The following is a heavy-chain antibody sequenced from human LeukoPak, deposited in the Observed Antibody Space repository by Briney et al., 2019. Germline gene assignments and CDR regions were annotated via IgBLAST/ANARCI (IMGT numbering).Heavy chain of an antibody. V-gene: IGHV4-4*07. J-gene: IGHJ3*02. CDR1: GGSISSYY. Sequence: SETLSLTCTVSGGSISSYYWSWIRQPAGKGLEWIGRIYTSGSTNYNPSLKSRVTMSVDTSKNQFSLKLSSVTAADTAVYYCAREGKILVRGDAFDIWGQGTMVTVSS. CDR3: AREGKILVRGDAFDI. CDR2: IYTSGST. D-gene: IGHD6-13*01.